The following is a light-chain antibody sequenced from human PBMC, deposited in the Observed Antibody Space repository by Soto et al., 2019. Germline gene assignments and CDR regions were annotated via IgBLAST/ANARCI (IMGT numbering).Light chain of an antibody. CDR2: AAS. CDR3: QQSYSTLAIT. V-gene: IGKV1-39*01. CDR1: QGIAGS. Sequence: DIQLTQSPSFLSASVGDRVTITCRASQGIAGSLAWYQQKPGKAPKLLIYAASSLQSGVPSRFSGSGSGTDCTLTIRSLQPEDFATYYCQQSYSTLAITFGQGTRLEIK. J-gene: IGKJ5*01.